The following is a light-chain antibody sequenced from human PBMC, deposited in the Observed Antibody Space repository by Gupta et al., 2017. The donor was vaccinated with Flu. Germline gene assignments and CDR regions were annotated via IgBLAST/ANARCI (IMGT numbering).Light chain of an antibody. CDR3: QSYDNTRSGSV. CDR1: SSNIGAGYD. CDR2: GNS. V-gene: IGLV1-40*01. J-gene: IGLJ3*02. Sequence: QSVLTQPPSVSGAPGQRVTISCTETSSNIGAGYDVHWYQQLPGMSPKLLIYGNSNRPSGVPDRFSGSKSGTSASLSITGLQAEDEAFYYCQSYDNTRSGSVFGGGTKVTVL.